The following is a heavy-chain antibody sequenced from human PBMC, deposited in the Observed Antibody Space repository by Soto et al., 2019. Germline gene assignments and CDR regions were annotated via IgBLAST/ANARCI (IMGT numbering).Heavy chain of an antibody. J-gene: IGHJ5*02. CDR2: ISYDGSNK. D-gene: IGHD1-26*01. CDR3: ARNQVGNWFDP. Sequence: QVQLVESGGGVVQPGRSLRLSCAASGFTFSSYAMHWVRQAPGKGLEWVAVISYDGSNKYYADSMKGRFTISRDNSKNTLYLQMNSLRAEDTAVYYCARNQVGNWFDPWGQGTLVTVSS. CDR1: GFTFSSYA. V-gene: IGHV3-30-3*01.